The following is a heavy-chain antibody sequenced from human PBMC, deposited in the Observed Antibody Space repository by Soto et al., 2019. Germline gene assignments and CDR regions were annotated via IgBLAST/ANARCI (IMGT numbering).Heavy chain of an antibody. J-gene: IGHJ6*02. Sequence: GESLKISCKGSGYSFTSYWINWVRQMPGKGLEWMGIIYPGDSDTRYSPPFQGQVTISADKSIDTAYLQWRSLKASDTAVYYCARHHGSPGSYFGLDVWGQGTTVTVSS. CDR2: IYPGDSDT. CDR3: ARHHGSPGSYFGLDV. D-gene: IGHD6-13*01. V-gene: IGHV5-51*01. CDR1: GYSFTSYW.